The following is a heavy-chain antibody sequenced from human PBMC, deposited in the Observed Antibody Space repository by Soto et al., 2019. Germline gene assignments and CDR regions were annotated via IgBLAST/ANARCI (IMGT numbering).Heavy chain of an antibody. J-gene: IGHJ4*02. CDR1: GFTVRSNY. CDR2: IYSDGST. CDR3: AGARVSGSDLWSGYYFDY. V-gene: IGHV3-66*01. D-gene: IGHD3-3*01. Sequence: GGSLRLSCAASGFTVRSNYMSWVRQAPGKGLEWVSIIYSDGSTHYQDSVKGRFTISRDNAENTLYLQMNSLRVEDTAVYHCAGARVSGSDLWSGYYFDYWGQGSLVTVSS.